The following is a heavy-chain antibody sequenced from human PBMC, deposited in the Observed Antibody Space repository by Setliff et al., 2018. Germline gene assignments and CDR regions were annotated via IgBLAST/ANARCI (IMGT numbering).Heavy chain of an antibody. CDR3: ARDRFYNSWSGTSITAPHDAFDI. V-gene: IGHV1-46*03. J-gene: IGHJ3*02. D-gene: IGHD3-3*01. CDR2: INPSGGPT. Sequence: ASVKVSCKASGYTLSKYYMHWVRQAPGQGLEWMGIINPSGGPTKYAQKFQGRVTMTSDTSTNTVYLEVSSLRSGDTAVYFCARDRFYNSWSGTSITAPHDAFDIWGQGTMVTVSS. CDR1: GYTLSKYY.